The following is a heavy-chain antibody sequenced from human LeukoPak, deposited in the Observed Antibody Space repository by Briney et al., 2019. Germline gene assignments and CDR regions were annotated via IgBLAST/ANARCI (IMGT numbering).Heavy chain of an antibody. V-gene: IGHV3-15*01. CDR2: IKRKGDDGTI. J-gene: IGHJ4*02. CDR3: TAGTGRSDFDY. Sequence: PGGSLRLSCAASGLTFNNAWMSWVRQAPGKGLEWVGRIKRKGDDGTIDYAAPVKGRFTISRDDSKNTLYLQMNSLKSEDTAVYYCTAGTGRSDFDYWGQGTLVTVSS. D-gene: IGHD3/OR15-3a*01. CDR1: GLTFNNAW.